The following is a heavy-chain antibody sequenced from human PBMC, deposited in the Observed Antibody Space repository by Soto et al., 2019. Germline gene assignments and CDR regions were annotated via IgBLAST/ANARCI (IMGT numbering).Heavy chain of an antibody. V-gene: IGHV3-23*01. D-gene: IGHD1-7*01. Sequence: EVQLLESGGGLVQPGGSLRLSCAASGFTFSSYAMSWVRQAPGKGLEWVSAISGSGGSTYYADSVKGRFTISRDNYKNTLYLQMNSLRAEDTAVYYCAKEGITGTSPYYYYGMDVWGQGTTVTVSS. CDR2: ISGSGGST. CDR3: AKEGITGTSPYYYYGMDV. J-gene: IGHJ6*02. CDR1: GFTFSSYA.